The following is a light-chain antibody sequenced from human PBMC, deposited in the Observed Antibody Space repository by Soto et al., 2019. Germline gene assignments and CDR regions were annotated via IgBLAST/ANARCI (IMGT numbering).Light chain of an antibody. CDR2: DVS. Sequence: AAYHEKQITISCTGTSSDVGAFNYVSWYQQHPGKAPKLMIYDVSIRPSGVSNRFSGSKSGDAASLTISGLQAEDEADYYCSSYTTSGTLVFGTGTKVTVL. CDR3: SSYTTSGTLV. CDR1: SSDVGAFNY. J-gene: IGLJ1*01. V-gene: IGLV2-14*03.